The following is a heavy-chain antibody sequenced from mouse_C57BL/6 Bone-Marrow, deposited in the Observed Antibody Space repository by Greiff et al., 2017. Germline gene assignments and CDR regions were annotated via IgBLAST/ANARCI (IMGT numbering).Heavy chain of an antibody. V-gene: IGHV1-62-2*01. CDR3: ARHEGGDYYYGSDWYFDV. D-gene: IGHD1-1*01. CDR2: FYPGSGSI. CDR1: GYTFTEYT. Sequence: VQLQQSGAELVKPGASVKLSCKASGYTFTEYTIHWVKQRSGQGLEWIGWFYPGSGSIKYNEKFKDKATLTADKSSSTVYMELSRLTSEDSAVYLCARHEGGDYYYGSDWYFDVWGTGTTVTVSS. J-gene: IGHJ1*03.